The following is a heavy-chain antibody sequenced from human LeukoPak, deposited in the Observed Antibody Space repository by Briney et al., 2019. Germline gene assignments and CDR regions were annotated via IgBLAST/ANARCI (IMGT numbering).Heavy chain of an antibody. CDR1: GFTFSSYG. V-gene: IGHV3-30*02. J-gene: IGHJ3*02. D-gene: IGHD2-15*01. CDR2: IRYDGSNK. Sequence: GGSLRLSCAASGFTFSSYGMHWVRQAPGKGLEWLAFIRYDGSNKNYADSVKGRFTISRDNTKNSLYLQMNSLRAKDTAVYYCAKDGGSDPDSFDIWGQGTMVTVSS. CDR3: AKDGGSDPDSFDI.